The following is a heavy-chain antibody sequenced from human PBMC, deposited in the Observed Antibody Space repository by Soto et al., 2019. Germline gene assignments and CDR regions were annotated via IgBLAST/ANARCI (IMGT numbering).Heavy chain of an antibody. D-gene: IGHD6-6*01. CDR3: ARERQLGVYYYYYMDV. Sequence: EVQLVESGGGLVQPGGSLRLSCAASGFTVSSNYMSWVRQAPGKGLEWVSVIYSGGSTYYADSVKGRFTISIDNFKNTLYLQMNSLRAEDTAVYYCARERQLGVYYYYYMDVWGKGTTVTVSS. CDR1: GFTVSSNY. CDR2: IYSGGST. V-gene: IGHV3-66*01. J-gene: IGHJ6*03.